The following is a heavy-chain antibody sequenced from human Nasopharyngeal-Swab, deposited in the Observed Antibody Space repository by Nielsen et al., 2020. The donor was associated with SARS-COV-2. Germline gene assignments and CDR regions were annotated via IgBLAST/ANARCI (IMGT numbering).Heavy chain of an antibody. V-gene: IGHV1-18*01. CDR2: ISACNGDT. CDR1: GYSFSNYA. CDR3: ARQDRSGWYVDY. J-gene: IGHJ4*02. D-gene: IGHD6-19*01. Sequence: ASVKVSCKASGYSFSNYAITWVRQAPGQGLEWMGWISACNGDTDHAQRLQGRVTLTTETSTSTAYMELRSLRSDDTAVYYCARQDRSGWYVDYWGQGTLVTASS.